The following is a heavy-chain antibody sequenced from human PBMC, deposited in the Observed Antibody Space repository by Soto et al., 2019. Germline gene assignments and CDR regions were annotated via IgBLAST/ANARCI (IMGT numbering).Heavy chain of an antibody. CDR3: ARDLLSTVTTVDY. D-gene: IGHD4-17*01. V-gene: IGHV1-69*04. Sequence: EASVKVSCKASGGTFSSYTISWVRQAPGQGLEWMGRIIPILGIANYAQKFQGRVTITADKSTSTAYMELSSLRSEDTAVYYCARDLLSTVTTVDYWGQGTLVTSPQ. CDR1: GGTFSSYT. CDR2: IIPILGIA. J-gene: IGHJ4*02.